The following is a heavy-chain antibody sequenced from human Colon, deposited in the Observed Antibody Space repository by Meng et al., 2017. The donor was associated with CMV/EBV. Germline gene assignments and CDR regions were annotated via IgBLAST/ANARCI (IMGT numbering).Heavy chain of an antibody. D-gene: IGHD3-10*01. J-gene: IGHJ4*02. CDR2: INPNSGGT. V-gene: IGHV1-2*02. CDR1: GYTFTGYY. CDR3: ARDLRVWFGEFKN. Sequence: QVQLVQSWAEVKKPGASGKVSCKASGYTFTGYYMYWVRQAPGQGLEWMGWINPNSGGTNYAQKFQGRVTMTRDTSISTAYMELSRLRSDDTAVYYCARDLRVWFGEFKNWGQGTLVTVSS.